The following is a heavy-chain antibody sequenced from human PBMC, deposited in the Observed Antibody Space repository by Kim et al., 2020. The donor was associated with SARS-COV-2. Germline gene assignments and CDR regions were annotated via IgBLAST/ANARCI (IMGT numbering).Heavy chain of an antibody. J-gene: IGHJ6*02. Sequence: VKGRFTISRDNAKNSLYLQMNSLRDEDTAVYYCARDSWQLGKYYYYGMDVWGQGTTVTVSS. V-gene: IGHV3-48*02. D-gene: IGHD6-6*01. CDR3: ARDSWQLGKYYYYGMDV.